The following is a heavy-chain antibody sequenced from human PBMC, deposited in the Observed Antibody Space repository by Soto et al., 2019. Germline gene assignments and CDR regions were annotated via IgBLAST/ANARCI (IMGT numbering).Heavy chain of an antibody. CDR3: ARLGDYYYYMDV. J-gene: IGHJ6*03. V-gene: IGHV4-39*01. D-gene: IGHD3-16*01. CDR2: IYYSGST. Sequence: SETLSLTGSVSGGSISSSSYYWGWIRQPPGKGLEWIGSIYYSGSTYYNPSLKSRVTISVDTSKNQFSLKLSSVTAADTAVYYCARLGDYYYYMDVWGKGTTVTVSS. CDR1: GGSISSSSYY.